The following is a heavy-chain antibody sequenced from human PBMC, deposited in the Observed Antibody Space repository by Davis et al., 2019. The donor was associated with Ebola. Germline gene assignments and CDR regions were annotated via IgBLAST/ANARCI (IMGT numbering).Heavy chain of an antibody. CDR2: ISTYSGNT. Sequence: ASVKVSCKASGYTFTSYGMNWVRQAPGQGLEWMGWISTYSGNTNYAQKLQGRVTMTTDTSTITAYMELRSLRSDDTAVYYCARDRDGYPFGGFDYWGQGTLVTVSS. D-gene: IGHD5-24*01. CDR1: GYTFTSYG. J-gene: IGHJ4*02. CDR3: ARDRDGYPFGGFDY. V-gene: IGHV1-18*01.